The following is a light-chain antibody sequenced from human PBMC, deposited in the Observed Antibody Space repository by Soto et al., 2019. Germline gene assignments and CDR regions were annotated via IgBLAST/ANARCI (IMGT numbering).Light chain of an antibody. CDR1: SSDVGVYNH. CDR3: ISYTGTSTPYV. J-gene: IGLJ1*01. V-gene: IGLV2-14*01. Sequence: QSVLTQPASVSGSPGQSITISCTGTSSDVGVYNHVSWYQQHPGKAPKLMIYGVADRPSGVSSRFSGSKSGNTASLTISGLQAEDEADYYCISYTGTSTPYVFGTGTKVTAL. CDR2: GVA.